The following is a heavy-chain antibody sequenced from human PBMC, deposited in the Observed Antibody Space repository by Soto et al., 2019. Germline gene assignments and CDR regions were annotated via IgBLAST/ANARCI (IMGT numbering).Heavy chain of an antibody. CDR1: GFTFSNYA. D-gene: IGHD3-10*01. V-gene: IGHV3-23*01. J-gene: IGHJ4*02. CDR2: ISGSGDFT. Sequence: GGSLRLSCAASGFTFSNYAISWVRQTPGKGLEWVSVISGSGDFTYYADSVKGRFTISRDNPKNTIYLQMNSLRAEDTAVYYCAKGFYGSGSDYTEPAFDSFGQRTLVTVSS. CDR3: AKGFYGSGSDYTEPAFDS.